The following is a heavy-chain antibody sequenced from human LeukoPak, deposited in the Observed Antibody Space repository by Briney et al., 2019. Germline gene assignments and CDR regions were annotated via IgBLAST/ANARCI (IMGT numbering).Heavy chain of an antibody. Sequence: SETLSLTCAVYGGSFSGYYWSWIRQPPEKGLEWIGHMYYSGSTNGNPSLKSRVTISVDTSKNQVSLKLSSVTAADTAVYYCARVDPGTYYYGMDVWGQGTTVTVSS. CDR1: GGSFSGYY. CDR2: MYYSGST. J-gene: IGHJ6*02. D-gene: IGHD3/OR15-3a*01. CDR3: ARVDPGTYYYGMDV. V-gene: IGHV4-59*01.